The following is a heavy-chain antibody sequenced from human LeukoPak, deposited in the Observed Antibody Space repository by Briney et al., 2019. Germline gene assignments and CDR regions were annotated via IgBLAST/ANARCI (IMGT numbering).Heavy chain of an antibody. CDR2: ISYDEKNT. CDR3: ARAPPERCSGGSCYSLDY. Sequence: GGSLRLSCAASGFTFSAYPMHWLRQAPGKGLEWVAVISYDEKNTNYADSAKARFTISRDNSNNTLYLQMNSLRAEDTAVYHCARAPPERCSGGSCYSLDYWGQGTLVTVSS. D-gene: IGHD2-15*01. CDR1: GFTFSAYP. J-gene: IGHJ4*02. V-gene: IGHV3-30*14.